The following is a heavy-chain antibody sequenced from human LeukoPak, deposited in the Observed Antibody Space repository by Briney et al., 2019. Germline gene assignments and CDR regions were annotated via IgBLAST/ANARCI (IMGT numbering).Heavy chain of an antibody. Sequence: SETLPLTCTVSGGSISSYYWSWIRQPPGKGLEWIGYIYYSGSTNYNPSLKSRVTISVDTSKNQFSLKLSSVTAADSAVYYCAGTSSGRSDYWGQGTLVTVSS. D-gene: IGHD6-19*01. CDR1: GGSISSYY. CDR3: AGTSSGRSDY. CDR2: IYYSGST. J-gene: IGHJ4*02. V-gene: IGHV4-59*08.